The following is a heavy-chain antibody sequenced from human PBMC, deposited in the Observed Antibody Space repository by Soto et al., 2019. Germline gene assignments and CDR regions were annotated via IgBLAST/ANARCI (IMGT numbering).Heavy chain of an antibody. Sequence: QVQLVQSGAEVKKPGSSVKVSCKSPGGAFSRYAINWVRQAPGPGLEWMGGVIPMFGTSNYAQKFQDRVTISADESTTTAYMELSSLRSEDTAVYFCARGTTWGLSRFDPWGQGTLVTVSS. CDR2: VIPMFGTS. V-gene: IGHV1-69*12. CDR3: ARGTTWGLSRFDP. CDR1: GGAFSRYA. D-gene: IGHD7-27*01. J-gene: IGHJ5*02.